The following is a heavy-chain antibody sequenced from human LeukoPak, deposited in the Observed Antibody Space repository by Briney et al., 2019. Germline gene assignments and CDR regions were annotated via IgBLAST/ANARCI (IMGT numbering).Heavy chain of an antibody. CDR3: ASPVVVPAAIYHDAFDI. V-gene: IGHV3-21*01. CDR1: GFTFSSYS. D-gene: IGHD2-2*01. J-gene: IGHJ3*02. CDR2: ISSGSSYI. Sequence: GGSLRLSCAASGFTFSSYSMNWVRQAPGKGLEWVSSISSGSSYIYYADSVKGRFTISRDNAKNSLYLQMNSLRAEDTAVYYCASPVVVPAAIYHDAFDIWGQGTMVTVSP.